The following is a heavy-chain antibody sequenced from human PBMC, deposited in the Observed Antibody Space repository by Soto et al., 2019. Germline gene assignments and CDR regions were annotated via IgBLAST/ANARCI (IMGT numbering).Heavy chain of an antibody. V-gene: IGHV1-3*01. Sequence: QVQLVQSGAELKKPGASVKISCETSGYRFSTSGIHWLRQAPGQSLEWMGWLNAADGDTKYSQKFQGRVTLSRDTSASTAYMELSSLTSEDTSIYYCARDSQRVQIPSTGWFDPWGQGTVVTVSS. D-gene: IGHD2-2*01. CDR3: ARDSQRVQIPSTGWFDP. CDR2: LNAADGDT. J-gene: IGHJ5*02. CDR1: GYRFSTSG.